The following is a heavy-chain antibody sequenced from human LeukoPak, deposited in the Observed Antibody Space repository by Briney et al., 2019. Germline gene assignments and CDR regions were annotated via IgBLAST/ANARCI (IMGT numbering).Heavy chain of an antibody. CDR3: ARVGRDGYFDY. D-gene: IGHD5-24*01. V-gene: IGHV4-59*01. J-gene: IGHJ4*02. CDR1: GGSISSYY. Sequence: SETLSLTCTVSGGSISSYYWSWIRQPPGKGLEWIGYIYYSGSTNYNPSLKSRVTISVGTSKNQFSLKLSSVTAADTAVYYCARVGRDGYFDYWGQGTLVTVSS. CDR2: IYYSGST.